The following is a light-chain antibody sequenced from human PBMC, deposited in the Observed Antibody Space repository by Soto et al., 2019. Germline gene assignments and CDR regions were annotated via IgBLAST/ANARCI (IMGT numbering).Light chain of an antibody. V-gene: IGKV2-28*01. Sequence: DIVMTQSPLSLPVTPGEPASISCRSSQSLLHSNGYNYLDWYLQKPGQSPQLLIYLGSNRASGVPPRFSGSGSGTYVTLKISRGEAEDVGVYYGMEALQSPLTFGAGTKVDIK. CDR1: QSLLHSNGYNY. CDR3: MEALQSPLT. CDR2: LGS. J-gene: IGKJ3*01.